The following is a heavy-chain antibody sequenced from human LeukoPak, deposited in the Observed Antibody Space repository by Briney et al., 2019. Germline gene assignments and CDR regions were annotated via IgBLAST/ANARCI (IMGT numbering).Heavy chain of an antibody. Sequence: GGSLRLSCAASGFTFSSYWMNWARQAPGKGLEWVSGISGSGSSTYYVDSVKGRFTISRDNSKNTLYLQMNSLRAEDTAVYYCAKDDRSGGNAGRSEYWGQGTLVTVSS. D-gene: IGHD4-23*01. V-gene: IGHV3-23*01. J-gene: IGHJ4*02. CDR3: AKDDRSGGNAGRSEY. CDR2: ISGSGSST. CDR1: GFTFSSYW.